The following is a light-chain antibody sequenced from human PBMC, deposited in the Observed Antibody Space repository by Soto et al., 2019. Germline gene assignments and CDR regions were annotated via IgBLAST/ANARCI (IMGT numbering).Light chain of an antibody. Sequence: DIQMTQSPSSLSASAGDRVSITCRASQNIDSYLNWYQQKPGQAPKLLIYAASRLQSGVPSRFSGSGSGTDFTLTSSNLQPEDFATYYCQQSYGTPITFGQGTRLEIK. CDR1: QNIDSY. V-gene: IGKV1-39*01. CDR3: QQSYGTPIT. J-gene: IGKJ5*01. CDR2: AAS.